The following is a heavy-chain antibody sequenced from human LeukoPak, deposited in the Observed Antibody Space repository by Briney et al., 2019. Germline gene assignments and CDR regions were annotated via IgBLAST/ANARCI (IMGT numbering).Heavy chain of an antibody. CDR2: IRDDGSST. Sequence: GGSLRLSCAASGFTFSSHGMRWVRQAPGRGLEWVAFIRDDGSSTYYADSVKGRFTISRDNSRDTLSLQMNSLRAEDTAVYYCAKDGTMVRGLIILNIGDHYYMDVWGKGTTVTVSS. D-gene: IGHD3-10*01. CDR1: GFTFSSHG. CDR3: AKDGTMVRGLIILNIGDHYYMDV. J-gene: IGHJ6*03. V-gene: IGHV3-30*02.